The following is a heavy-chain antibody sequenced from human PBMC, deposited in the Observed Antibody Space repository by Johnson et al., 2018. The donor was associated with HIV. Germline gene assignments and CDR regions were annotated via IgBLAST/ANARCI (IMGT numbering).Heavy chain of an antibody. D-gene: IGHD3-16*01. V-gene: IGHV3-74*02. CDR3: ASLGLYLLVKAPLSVVFDAFDI. CDR2: INSDGSST. Sequence: EVQLVESGGGLVQPGGSLRLSCAASGFTFSSYWMHWVRQGPGKGLVWVSRINSDGSSTRYADSVKGRFTISRDNAKNTLYLQMNSLRAEDTAVYYCASLGLYLLVKAPLSVVFDAFDIWGQGTMVTVSS. J-gene: IGHJ3*02. CDR1: GFTFSSYW.